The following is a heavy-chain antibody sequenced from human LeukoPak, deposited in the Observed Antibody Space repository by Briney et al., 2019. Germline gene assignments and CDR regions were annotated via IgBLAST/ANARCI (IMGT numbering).Heavy chain of an antibody. V-gene: IGHV3-74*01. CDR2: IKYDGTST. D-gene: IGHD3-22*01. CDR3: ARDCDTSGNYYGWFDP. J-gene: IGHJ5*02. CDR1: GFTFTTYW. Sequence: GGSLRLSCAASGFTFTTYWMHWVRQIPGKGLVWVSRIKYDGTSTTYADSVKGRFTIYRDNAKNTLYLQMNSLRAEDTAVYYCARDCDTSGNYYGWFDPWGQGALVTVSS.